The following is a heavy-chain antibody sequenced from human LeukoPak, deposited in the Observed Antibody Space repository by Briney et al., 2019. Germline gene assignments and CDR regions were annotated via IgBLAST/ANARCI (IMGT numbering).Heavy chain of an antibody. J-gene: IGHJ6*03. Sequence: SETLSLTCTVSVGSISSYYWSWIRQPAGKGLECIGRIYTSGSTNYNPSLKSRVTMSVDTSKNQVSLKLSSVTAADTAVYYCARGRDSSSWFYYYYMDVWGKGTTVTVSS. CDR3: ARGRDSSSWFYYYYMDV. CDR1: VGSISSYY. CDR2: IYTSGST. V-gene: IGHV4-4*07. D-gene: IGHD6-13*01.